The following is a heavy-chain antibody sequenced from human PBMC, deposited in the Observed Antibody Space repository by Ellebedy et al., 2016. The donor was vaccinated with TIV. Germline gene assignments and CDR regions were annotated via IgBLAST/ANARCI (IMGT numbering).Heavy chain of an antibody. D-gene: IGHD3-16*01. J-gene: IGHJ4*02. CDR3: ATDGGSAEVERRETLSY. CDR1: GGTFINNA. V-gene: IGHV1-69*04. Sequence: AASVKVSCKASGGTFINNAIHWLRQAPGQGLEWMGRINPMAGVTYYAQEFQGRLAITADKATSTAYMELSSLRSEDAALYYCATDGGSAEVERRETLSYWGLGTLVTVSS. CDR2: INPMAGVT.